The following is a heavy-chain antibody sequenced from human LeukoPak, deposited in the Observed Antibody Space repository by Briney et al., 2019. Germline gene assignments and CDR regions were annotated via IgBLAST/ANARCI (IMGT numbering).Heavy chain of an antibody. Sequence: GGSLRLSCAASGFTFNTFWMTWVRQAPGKGLEWVANINQDGSEKYYVDSVKGRFTISRDNAKNSLYLQMNSLRAEDTAVYYCARGRTENSGSFDIWGQGTMVTVSS. J-gene: IGHJ3*02. CDR3: ARGRTENSGSFDI. CDR1: GFTFNTFW. V-gene: IGHV3-7*01. D-gene: IGHD1-26*01. CDR2: INQDGSEK.